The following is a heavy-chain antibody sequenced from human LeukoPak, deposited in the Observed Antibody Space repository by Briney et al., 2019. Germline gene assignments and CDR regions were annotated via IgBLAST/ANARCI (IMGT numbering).Heavy chain of an antibody. V-gene: IGHV1-18*01. Sequence: ASVKVSCKASGGTFSSYAISWVRQAPGQGLEWMGWISAYNGNTNYAQKLQGRVTMTTDTSTSTAYMELRSLRSDDTAVYYCARDRAFYYYDSSGYYPDAFDIWGQGTMVTVSS. J-gene: IGHJ3*02. CDR2: ISAYNGNT. CDR1: GGTFSSYA. CDR3: ARDRAFYYYDSSGYYPDAFDI. D-gene: IGHD3-22*01.